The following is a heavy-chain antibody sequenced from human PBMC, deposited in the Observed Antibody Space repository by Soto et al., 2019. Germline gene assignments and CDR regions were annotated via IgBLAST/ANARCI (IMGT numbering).Heavy chain of an antibody. CDR3: AHKGPQDWPLDY. D-gene: IGHD3-9*01. V-gene: IGHV2-5*02. Sequence: QITLKESGPTLVRPTQTLTLTCAFSGFSLSTSGVGVGWIRQPPGKAPEWLAVIYGDDSKHYSPSLRSRLTITKDTSNNQVVLTMTNMDPMDTGTYYCAHKGPQDWPLDYWGQGTLVTVSS. CDR2: IYGDDSK. J-gene: IGHJ4*02. CDR1: GFSLSTSGVG.